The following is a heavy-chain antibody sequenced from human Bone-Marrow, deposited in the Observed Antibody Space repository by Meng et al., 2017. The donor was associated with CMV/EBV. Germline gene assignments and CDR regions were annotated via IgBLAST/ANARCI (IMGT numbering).Heavy chain of an antibody. V-gene: IGHV1-69*04. CDR2: LIPILGIA. CDR3: ARDPRSWGSSSSGLLFDY. J-gene: IGHJ4*02. CDR1: PYTSYH. D-gene: IGHD6-6*01. Sequence: PYTSYHIRWVLQAPGQGLEWIVRLIPILGIANSAQKFQGRVTITADKSTSTAYMELSSLRSEDTAVYYCARDPRSWGSSSSGLLFDYWGQGTLVTVSS.